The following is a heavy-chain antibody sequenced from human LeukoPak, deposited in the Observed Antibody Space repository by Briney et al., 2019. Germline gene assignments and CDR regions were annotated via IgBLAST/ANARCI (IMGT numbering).Heavy chain of an antibody. D-gene: IGHD6-19*01. V-gene: IGHV3-7*01. J-gene: IGHJ6*03. Sequence: TGGSLTLSCAASGFTFSDYWMSWVRRAPGKGLEWVANIKQDGGEKYYVDSVKGRFTISRDNAKNSLYLQMSSLRDEDTAVYYCAGRPSGGWYPNFYYFMDVWGKGTTVTVSS. CDR1: GFTFSDYW. CDR2: IKQDGGEK. CDR3: AGRPSGGWYPNFYYFMDV.